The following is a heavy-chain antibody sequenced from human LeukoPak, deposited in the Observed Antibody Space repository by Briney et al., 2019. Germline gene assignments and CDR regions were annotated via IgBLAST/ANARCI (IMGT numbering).Heavy chain of an antibody. V-gene: IGHV1-8*01. CDR3: ARGRRYYDSSGYPKNWFDP. CDR1: GYTLTSYD. D-gene: IGHD3-22*01. CDR2: MNPNSGNT. J-gene: IGHJ5*02. Sequence: ASVKVSCKASGYTLTSYDINWVRQATGQGLEWMGWMNPNSGNTGYAQKFQGRVTMTRNTSISTAYMELSSLRSEDTAVYYCARGRRYYDSSGYPKNWFDPWGQGTLVTVSS.